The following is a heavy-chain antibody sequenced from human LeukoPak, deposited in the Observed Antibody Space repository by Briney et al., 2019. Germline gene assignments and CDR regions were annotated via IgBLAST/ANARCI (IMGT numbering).Heavy chain of an antibody. Sequence: PSETLSLTCTVSGGSISSGYYYWSWIRQPPGKGMEYIGYIYYGGTYYNPSLKSRVTISVDTSKNQFSLKLSSVTAADTAVYYCARGTWSSSIDYWGQGTLVTVSS. CDR3: ARGTWSSSIDY. D-gene: IGHD6-6*01. V-gene: IGHV4-30-4*01. CDR2: IYYGGT. CDR1: GGSISSGYYY. J-gene: IGHJ4*02.